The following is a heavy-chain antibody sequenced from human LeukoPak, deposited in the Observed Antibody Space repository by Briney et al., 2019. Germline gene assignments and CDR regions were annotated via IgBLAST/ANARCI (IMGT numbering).Heavy chain of an antibody. J-gene: IGHJ3*02. CDR3: ARVGSSAYGDAFDI. D-gene: IGHD3-22*01. CDR2: INWNGVST. CDR1: GFTFDDNG. Sequence: RPGGSLRLSCAASGFTFDDNGMSWARQAPGKGLEWVSSINWNGVSTGYADSVKGRFTISRDNAKNSLYLQMNSLRAEDTALYYCARVGSSAYGDAFDIWGKGTMVTVSS. V-gene: IGHV3-20*04.